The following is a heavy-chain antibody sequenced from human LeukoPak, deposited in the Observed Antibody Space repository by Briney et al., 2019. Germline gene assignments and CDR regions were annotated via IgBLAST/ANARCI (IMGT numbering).Heavy chain of an antibody. Sequence: GRSLRLSCAASGFTFSSYAMHWVRQAPGKGLEWVAVISYDGSNKYYADSVKGRFTISRDNSKNMLYLQMNSLRAEDTAVYYCARIKVLNWFDPWGQGTLVTVSS. CDR2: ISYDGSNK. V-gene: IGHV3-30*04. CDR3: ARIKVLNWFDP. D-gene: IGHD3-10*01. J-gene: IGHJ5*02. CDR1: GFTFSSYA.